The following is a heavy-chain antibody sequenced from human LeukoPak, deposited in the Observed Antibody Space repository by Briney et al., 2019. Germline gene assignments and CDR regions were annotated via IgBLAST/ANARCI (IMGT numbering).Heavy chain of an antibody. Sequence: PGRSLRLSCAASGFTYSSYGMHWVRQAPGKGLEWVSSISSSSSYIYYADSVKGRFTISRDNAKNSLYLQMNSLRAEDTAVYYCARDPTDYDFWSGYSNNWFDPWGQGTLVTVSS. CDR3: ARDPTDYDFWSGYSNNWFDP. V-gene: IGHV3-21*01. D-gene: IGHD3-3*01. CDR2: ISSSSSYI. J-gene: IGHJ5*02. CDR1: GFTYSSYG.